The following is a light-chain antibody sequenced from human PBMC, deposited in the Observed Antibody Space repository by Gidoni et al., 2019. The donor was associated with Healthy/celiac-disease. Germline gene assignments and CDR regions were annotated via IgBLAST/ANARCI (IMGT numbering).Light chain of an antibody. Sequence: DIVLTQSPGTLSVSPGDRATLSCRASQSVSSSYLAWYQQQPGQAPRLLIYGASSRATGIPDRFSGSGSGTDFTLTISRLEPEDFAVYYCQQYSSSWTFGQGTKVEIK. J-gene: IGKJ1*01. CDR2: GAS. CDR3: QQYSSSWT. CDR1: QSVSSSY. V-gene: IGKV3-20*01.